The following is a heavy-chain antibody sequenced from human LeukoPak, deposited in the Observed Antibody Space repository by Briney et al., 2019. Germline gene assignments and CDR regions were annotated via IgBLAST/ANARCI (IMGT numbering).Heavy chain of an antibody. J-gene: IGHJ4*02. Sequence: GGSLRLSCAASGFTFSSYAMSWVRQAPGKGLEWVSAISGSGGSTYYADSVKGRFTISRDNSKNTLYLQMNSLRAEDTAVYYCAKDPRDLGPASSSWYDGLVYWGQGTLVTVSS. CDR1: GFTFSSYA. CDR2: ISGSGGST. V-gene: IGHV3-23*01. CDR3: AKDPRDLGPASSSWYDGLVY. D-gene: IGHD6-13*01.